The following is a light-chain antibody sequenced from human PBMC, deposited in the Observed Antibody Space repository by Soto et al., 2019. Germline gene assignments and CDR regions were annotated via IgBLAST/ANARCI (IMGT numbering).Light chain of an antibody. CDR2: GAS. Sequence: EIVMTQSPATPSVSPGERATLSCRASQSVSSNLAWYQQKPGQAPRLLIYGASTRATGIPARFSGSGSGTEFTLTISSLQSEDFAVYYCQQYNNWPSSTFGQGTKVDIK. CDR3: QQYNNWPSST. CDR1: QSVSSN. V-gene: IGKV3-15*01. J-gene: IGKJ1*01.